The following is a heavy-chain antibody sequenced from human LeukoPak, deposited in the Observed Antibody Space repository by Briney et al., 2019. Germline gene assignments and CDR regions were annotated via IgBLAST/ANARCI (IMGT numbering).Heavy chain of an antibody. J-gene: IGHJ4*02. D-gene: IGHD3-16*01. V-gene: IGHV4-38-2*02. CDR2: IYGSGTT. CDR1: GYSISSGHF. Sequence: SETLSLTCTVSGYSISSGHFWSWIRPPPGKGLEWLGSIYGSGTTYYDPPLRSRFSISADTSKNHFSLELSSVTAADTAVYYCASVGGGSPYWGQGTLVTVSS. CDR3: ASVGGGSPY.